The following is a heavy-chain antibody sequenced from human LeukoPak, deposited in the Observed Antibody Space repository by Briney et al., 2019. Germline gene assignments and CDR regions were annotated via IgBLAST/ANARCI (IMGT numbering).Heavy chain of an antibody. D-gene: IGHD4-17*01. V-gene: IGHV4-4*07. CDR1: GGSIRNYY. Sequence: PSETLSLTCTVSGGSIRNYYWNWIRQPAGKGLEWIGRMHTSGSTNYNPSLKSRLTMSVDTSKNQFSLKLSSVTAADTAVYYCARDNDYGDYFQHWGQGTLVTVSS. CDR3: ARDNDYGDYFQH. J-gene: IGHJ1*01. CDR2: MHTSGST.